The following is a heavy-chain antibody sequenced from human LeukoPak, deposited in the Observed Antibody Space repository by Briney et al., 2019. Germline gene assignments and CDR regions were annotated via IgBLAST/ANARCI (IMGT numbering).Heavy chain of an antibody. Sequence: GGSLRLSCTASGFTFSTYWMTWVRQAPGKGLEWVANIKQDGSEKSYVDSMKGRITISRDNAKTSLSLQMNSLRAGDTAVYYWVRGGGYRGYEYWGQGTLVTVSS. D-gene: IGHD5-12*01. CDR1: GFTFSTYW. CDR2: IKQDGSEK. J-gene: IGHJ4*02. CDR3: VRGGGYRGYEY. V-gene: IGHV3-7*04.